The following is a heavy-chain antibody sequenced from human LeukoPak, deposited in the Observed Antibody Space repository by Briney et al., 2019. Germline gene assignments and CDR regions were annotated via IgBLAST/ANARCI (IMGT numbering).Heavy chain of an antibody. D-gene: IGHD6-13*01. V-gene: IGHV4-61*01. CDR2: IYYSGST. CDR3: ARDHSSSWFEGGYGMDV. Sequence: TSETLSLTCTVSGRSVSSGSYYWSWIRQPPGKELEWIGYIYYSGSTNYNPSLKSRVTISVDTSKNQFSLKLSSVTAADTAVYYCARDHSSSWFEGGYGMDVWGQGTTVTVSS. J-gene: IGHJ6*02. CDR1: GRSVSSGSYY.